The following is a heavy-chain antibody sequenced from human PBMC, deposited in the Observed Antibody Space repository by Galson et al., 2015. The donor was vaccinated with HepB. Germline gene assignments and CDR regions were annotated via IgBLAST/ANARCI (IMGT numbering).Heavy chain of an antibody. CDR1: GGSTSSSSHY. D-gene: IGHD2-2*01. CDR3: ARPRYCSSATCSAAFDS. J-gene: IGHJ4*02. Sequence: ETLSLTCTISGGSTSSSSHYWGWIRQPPGKGLEWIGRIYYSGDTYYNPSLKSRVTISIDTSKNQFSLKVKFVTAADTAIYYCARPRYCSSATCSAAFDSWGQGTLVTVSS. V-gene: IGHV4-39*01. CDR2: IYYSGDT.